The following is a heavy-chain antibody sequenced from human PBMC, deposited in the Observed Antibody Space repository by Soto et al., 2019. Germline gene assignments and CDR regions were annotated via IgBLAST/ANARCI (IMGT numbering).Heavy chain of an antibody. CDR3: AKRVAGPIGYFDY. D-gene: IGHD2-15*01. J-gene: IGHJ4*02. CDR2: VTGRGDNT. CDR1: GFTFSGFA. Sequence: PGGSLRLSCVASGFTFSGFAMSWVRQAPGKGLEWVSTVTGRGDNTYYADSVKGRFTVSRDNSQNTLYLQMNSLRADDSAVYFCAKRVAGPIGYFDYWGQGTLVTVSS. V-gene: IGHV3-23*01.